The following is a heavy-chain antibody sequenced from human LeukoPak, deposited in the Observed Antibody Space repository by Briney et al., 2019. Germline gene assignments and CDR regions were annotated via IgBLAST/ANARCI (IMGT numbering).Heavy chain of an antibody. J-gene: IGHJ5*02. D-gene: IGHD6-6*01. CDR2: IYYSGST. V-gene: IGHV4-59*11. CDR3: AREGSSAELDP. CDR1: GGSISSHY. Sequence: SETLSLTCTVSGGSISSHYWSWIRQPPGKGLEWIGYIYYSGSTNYNPSLKRRVTISVDTSKNQFSLKLSSVTTADTAVYYCAREGSSAELDPWGQGTLVTVSS.